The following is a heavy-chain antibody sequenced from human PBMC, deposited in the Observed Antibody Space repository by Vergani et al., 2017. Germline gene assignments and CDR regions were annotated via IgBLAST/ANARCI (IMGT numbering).Heavy chain of an antibody. CDR3: SYGMDV. Sequence: EVRLVDSGGGLVQPGGSLRLSCAASGFSFSDNYMSWVRQAPGKGLEWVSILYVVGTSDYADSVKGRFTVSRDISKNTLHLQLNSLRVEDTAVYFCSYGMDVGGKGTTVTVSS. V-gene: IGHV3-66*01. J-gene: IGHJ6*04. CDR1: GFSFSDNY. CDR2: LYVVGTS.